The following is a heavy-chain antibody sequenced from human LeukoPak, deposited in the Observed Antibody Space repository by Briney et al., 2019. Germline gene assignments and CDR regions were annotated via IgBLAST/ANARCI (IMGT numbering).Heavy chain of an antibody. CDR2: ISGNGDST. CDR1: GFTFSSYG. D-gene: IGHD6-19*01. CDR3: ANRSPYSSGWWTWGY. V-gene: IGHV3-23*01. J-gene: IGHJ4*02. Sequence: AGGSLRLSCVASGFTFSSYGMSWVRQAPGKGLEWVSAISGNGDSTYYADSVKGRFTISRDNSKNTLYLQMNSLRAEDTAVYYCANRSPYSSGWWTWGYWGQGTLVTVSS.